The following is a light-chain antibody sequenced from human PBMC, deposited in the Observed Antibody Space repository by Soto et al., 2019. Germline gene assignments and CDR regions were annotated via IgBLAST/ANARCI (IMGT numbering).Light chain of an antibody. Sequence: SYELTQPPSVSVAPGQTARITCGGNNIGSKSVHWYQQRPGQATVLVVYDDSDRPSGIPERFSGSNSGNTATLTISRVEAGDEAEYYCQVYDATDHVLFAGGTKLTVL. V-gene: IGLV3-21*02. CDR1: NIGSKS. CDR2: DDS. CDR3: QVYDATDHVL. J-gene: IGLJ2*01.